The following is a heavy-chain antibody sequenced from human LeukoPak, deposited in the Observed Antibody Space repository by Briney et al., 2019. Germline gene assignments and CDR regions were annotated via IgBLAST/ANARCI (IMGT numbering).Heavy chain of an antibody. Sequence: PGGSLRLSCAASGFTFSSYAMHWVRQAPGKGLEWAAVISYDGSNKYYADSVKGRFTISRDNSKNTLYLQMNSLRAEDTAVYYCARDKSPTYYYATFDYWGQGTLVTVSS. CDR3: ARDKSPTYYYATFDY. J-gene: IGHJ4*02. CDR2: ISYDGSNK. CDR1: GFTFSSYA. D-gene: IGHD3-10*01. V-gene: IGHV3-30-3*01.